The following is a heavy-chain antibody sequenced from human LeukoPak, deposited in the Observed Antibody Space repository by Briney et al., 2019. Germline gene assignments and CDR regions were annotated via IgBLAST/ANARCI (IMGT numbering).Heavy chain of an antibody. Sequence: SETLSLACTVSGGSISSSSYYWGWIRQPPGKGLEWIGSIYYSGSTYYNPSLKSRVTISVDTSKNQFSLKLSSVTAADTAVYYCARDQVWFGELPIYWGQGTLVTVSS. CDR2: IYYSGST. J-gene: IGHJ4*02. D-gene: IGHD3-10*01. CDR3: ARDQVWFGELPIY. V-gene: IGHV4-39*07. CDR1: GGSISSSSYY.